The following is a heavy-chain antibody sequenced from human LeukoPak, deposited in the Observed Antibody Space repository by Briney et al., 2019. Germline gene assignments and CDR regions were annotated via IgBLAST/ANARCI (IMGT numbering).Heavy chain of an antibody. CDR1: GGTFSSYA. CDR3: ARGIRGYSGYDSMDV. CDR2: IIPIFGTA. D-gene: IGHD5-12*01. V-gene: IGHV1-69*06. J-gene: IGHJ6*04. Sequence: ASVKVSCKASGGTFSSYAISWVRQAPGQGLEWMGGIIPIFGTANYAQKFQGRVTITADKSTSTAYMELSSLRSEDTAVYYCARGIRGYSGYDSMDVWGKGTTVTVSS.